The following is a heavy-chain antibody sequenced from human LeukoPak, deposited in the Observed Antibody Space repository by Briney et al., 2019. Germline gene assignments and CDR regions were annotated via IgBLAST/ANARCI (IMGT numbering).Heavy chain of an antibody. CDR1: GYTFTSYD. CDR3: AREVVPAAIPVGAFDI. D-gene: IGHD2-2*02. J-gene: IGHJ3*02. CDR2: IIPIFGTA. V-gene: IGHV1-69*13. Sequence: SVKVSCKASGYTFTSYDISWVRQAPGQGLEWMGGIIPIFGTANYAQKFQGRVTITADESTSTAYMELSSLRSEDTAVYYCAREVVPAAIPVGAFDIWGQGTMVTVSS.